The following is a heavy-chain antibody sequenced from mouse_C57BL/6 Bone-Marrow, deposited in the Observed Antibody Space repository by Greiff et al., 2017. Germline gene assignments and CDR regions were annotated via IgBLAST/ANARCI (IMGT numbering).Heavy chain of an antibody. D-gene: IGHD2-2*01. V-gene: IGHV1-55*01. Sequence: VQLQQPGAELVKPGASVKMSCKASGYTFTSYWITWVKQRPGQGLEWIGDIYPGSGSTNYNEKFKSKATLTADTSSSTAYMQLSSLTSEDSAVYYCARNGYLAMDYWGQGTSVTVSS. J-gene: IGHJ4*01. CDR2: IYPGSGST. CDR3: ARNGYLAMDY. CDR1: GYTFTSYW.